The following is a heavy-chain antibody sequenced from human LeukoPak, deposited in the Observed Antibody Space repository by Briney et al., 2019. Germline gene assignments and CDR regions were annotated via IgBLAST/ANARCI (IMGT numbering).Heavy chain of an antibody. J-gene: IGHJ4*02. D-gene: IGHD5-18*01. CDR1: GFTFTNAG. CDR2: ISHDGTNK. CDR3: ASEDVDTGDF. Sequence: EGSLRLSCAASGFTFTNAGIHWVRLAAGKGLEWVSFISHDGTNKYYSDSVDGRFAVSRLNSQNTVYLQMTDLRPDDTATYYCASEDVDTGDFWGQGTLVTVSS. V-gene: IGHV3-30*09.